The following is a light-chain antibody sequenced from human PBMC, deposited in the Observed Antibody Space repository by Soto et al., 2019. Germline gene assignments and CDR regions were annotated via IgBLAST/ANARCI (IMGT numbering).Light chain of an antibody. CDR3: QQYNNWPPYT. J-gene: IGKJ2*01. V-gene: IGKV3-15*01. Sequence: EIVMTQSPATLSVSPGERATLSCRASQSVSSNLAWYQQKPGQAPRLLIYRASTRSTGIPARFSGSGSGTEFTLTISSLQSEDFAVYYCQQYNNWPPYTFGQGTKLVIK. CDR1: QSVSSN. CDR2: RAS.